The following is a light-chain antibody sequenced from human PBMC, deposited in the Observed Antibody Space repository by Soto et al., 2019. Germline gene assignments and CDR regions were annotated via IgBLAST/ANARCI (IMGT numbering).Light chain of an antibody. CDR1: QSISTW. Sequence: DIQMTQSPSTLSASVGDRVTITCRASQSISTWLAWFQQKPGKAPKMLIFKTSSLQSGVPSRFSGRGSGTEFTLTINGLQPDDSATYYCQMYNSYSWTFGQGTKVDIK. CDR3: QMYNSYSWT. J-gene: IGKJ1*01. CDR2: KTS. V-gene: IGKV1-5*03.